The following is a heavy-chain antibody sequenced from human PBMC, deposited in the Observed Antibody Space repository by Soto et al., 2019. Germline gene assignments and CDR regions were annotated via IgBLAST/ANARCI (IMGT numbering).Heavy chain of an antibody. CDR3: ARSGGLVCFFDY. D-gene: IGHD2-8*02. V-gene: IGHV3-23*01. CDR2: ISGSGGST. Sequence: LRLSCAASGFTFSSYAMSWVRQAPGKGLEWVSAISGSGGSTYYADSVKGRFTISRDNSKNTLYLQMNSLRAEDTAVYYCARSGGLVCFFDYWGQGTLVTVSS. J-gene: IGHJ4*02. CDR1: GFTFSSYA.